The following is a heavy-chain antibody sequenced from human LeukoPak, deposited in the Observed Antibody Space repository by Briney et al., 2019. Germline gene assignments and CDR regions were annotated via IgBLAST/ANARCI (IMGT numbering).Heavy chain of an antibody. J-gene: IGHJ4*02. D-gene: IGHD2-2*02. CDR2: MSPHRGST. CDR1: GYTLIDYD. Sequence: ASVKVSCKASGYTLIDYDINWVRQATGQGLQWMGWMSPHRGSTGYAQRFQGRVTMTRDTSISTAYMELTNLRSEDTAVYFCARARESGIVVVPAAISLDYWGQGTLVTVSS. CDR3: ARARESGIVVVPAAISLDY. V-gene: IGHV1-8*01.